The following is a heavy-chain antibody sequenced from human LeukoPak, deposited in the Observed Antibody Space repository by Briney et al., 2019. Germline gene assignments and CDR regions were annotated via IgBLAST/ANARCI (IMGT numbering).Heavy chain of an antibody. CDR2: MNSNSGNT. CDR1: GYTFTNYV. J-gene: IGHJ4*02. CDR3: ARGRGGTVVRGYLDY. D-gene: IGHD3-10*01. V-gene: IGHV1-8*01. Sequence: VASVKVSCKASGYTFTNYVIMWVRQATGQGPEWMGWMNSNSGNTGYAQKFQGRVTMTRDTSINTAYMELHSLTSEDTAVYYCARGRGGTVVRGYLDYWGQGTLVTVSS.